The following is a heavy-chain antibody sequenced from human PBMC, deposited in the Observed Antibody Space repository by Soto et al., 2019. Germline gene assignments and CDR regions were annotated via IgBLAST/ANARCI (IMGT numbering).Heavy chain of an antibody. CDR2: ISYDGSTK. J-gene: IGHJ4*01. CDR1: GFTFSSYG. CDR3: AISCSGGSCYGRREY. V-gene: IGHV3-30*03. D-gene: IGHD2-15*01. Sequence: QVQLVESGGGVVQPGTSLTLSCAGSGFTFSSYGIHWVRQAPGKGLEWVALISYDGSTKDYEDSVKGRFTISRDNSKNTLYLQMSGLRAEDTAVYFCAISCSGGSCYGRREYWGHVSLVTVSS.